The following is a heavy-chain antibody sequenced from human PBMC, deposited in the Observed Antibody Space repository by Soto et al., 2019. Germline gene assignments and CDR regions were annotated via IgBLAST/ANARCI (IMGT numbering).Heavy chain of an antibody. Sequence: QVQLQESGPGLVKPSGTLSLTCGVSGGSISSSNWWSWVRQPPGKGLEWIGEIHHSGISKYNPSLQSRLTISLDKSKNLFSLQLTSVTAADTAVYYCARACLNGICYTQGLDLWGQGTLVLVSS. D-gene: IGHD2-8*01. CDR1: GGSISSSNW. CDR3: ARACLNGICYTQGLDL. CDR2: IHHSGIS. J-gene: IGHJ4*02. V-gene: IGHV4-4*02.